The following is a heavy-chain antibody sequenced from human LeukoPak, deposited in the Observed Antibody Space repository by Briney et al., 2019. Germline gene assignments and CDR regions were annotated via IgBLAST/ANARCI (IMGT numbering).Heavy chain of an antibody. D-gene: IGHD5-12*01. CDR1: GFTFDDYA. V-gene: IGHV3-9*01. J-gene: IGHJ4*02. Sequence: GRSLRLSCASSGFTFDDYAMHWVRQVPGKGLEWVSGINWNSDSIGYADSVKGRFTTSRDNAKNSLYLQMNSLRAEDTAFYYCAINGGGDSGYGNFDYWGLGTLVTVSS. CDR2: INWNSDSI. CDR3: AINGGGDSGYGNFDY.